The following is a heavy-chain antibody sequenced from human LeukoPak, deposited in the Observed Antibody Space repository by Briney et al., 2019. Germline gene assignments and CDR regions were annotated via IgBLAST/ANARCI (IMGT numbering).Heavy chain of an antibody. D-gene: IGHD1-26*01. CDR1: GCGFTSYW. Sequence: GEALQISSQGSGCGFTSYWIGWGRRLPGKGGEWMGIVYPGDSDTRYSPSFQGQVTISADKSISTAYLQWSSLKASDTAMYYCARFGRVGATTSDAFDIWGQGTMVTVSS. V-gene: IGHV5-51*01. J-gene: IGHJ3*02. CDR3: ARFGRVGATTSDAFDI. CDR2: VYPGDSDT.